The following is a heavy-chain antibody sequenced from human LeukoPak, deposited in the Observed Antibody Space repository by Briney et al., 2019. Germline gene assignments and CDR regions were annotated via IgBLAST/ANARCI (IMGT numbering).Heavy chain of an antibody. CDR2: ISWNSGSI. CDR1: GFTFDDYA. D-gene: IGHD2-2*01. Sequence: SGRSLRLSCAASGFTFDDYAMHWVRQAPGKGLEWVSGISWNSGSIGYADSVKGRFTISRDNAKNSLYLQMNSLRAEDTALYYCAKDIGSSTSWPFDYWGQGTLVTVSS. J-gene: IGHJ4*02. V-gene: IGHV3-9*01. CDR3: AKDIGSSTSWPFDY.